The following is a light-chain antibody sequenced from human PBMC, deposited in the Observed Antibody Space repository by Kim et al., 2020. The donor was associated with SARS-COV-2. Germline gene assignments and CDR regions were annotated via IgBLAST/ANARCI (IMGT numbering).Light chain of an antibody. Sequence: GERATHPWRGRPDVSSNVALDPEKPGQGPRLLIHGAINRTTGSPVRFRGSGSGKGFTLNISSLQSEDFSVYYCQKYNNWSYTFGQGKRLE. CDR2: GAI. V-gene: IGKV3-15*01. CDR3: QKYNNWSYT. J-gene: IGKJ2*01. CDR1: PDVSSN.